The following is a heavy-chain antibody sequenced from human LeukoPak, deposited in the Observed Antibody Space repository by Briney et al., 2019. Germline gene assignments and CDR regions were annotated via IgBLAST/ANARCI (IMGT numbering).Heavy chain of an antibody. D-gene: IGHD5-18*01. Sequence: GGSLRLSCAASGFTFSSYWMSWVRQAPGKGLEWVANIKQDGSEKYYVDSVKGRFTISRDNAKNLLYLQMNSLRAEDTAVYYCARDHTAIYYGMDVWGQGTTVTVSS. CDR2: IKQDGSEK. J-gene: IGHJ6*02. V-gene: IGHV3-7*01. CDR3: ARDHTAIYYGMDV. CDR1: GFTFSSYW.